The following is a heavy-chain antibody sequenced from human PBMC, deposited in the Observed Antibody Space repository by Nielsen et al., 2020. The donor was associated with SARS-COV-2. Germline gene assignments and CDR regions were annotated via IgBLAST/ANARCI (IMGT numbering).Heavy chain of an antibody. CDR1: GGSISSGSYS. Sequence: GSLRLSCSVSGGSISSGSYSWGWISQSPGKGLEWIGTIFHSGSTYYNPSLKSRVTVFMDTSKNQFSLELRSVTAADTAIYYCARQNPLFSTSRPVDWWGQGTLVTVSS. J-gene: IGHJ4*02. D-gene: IGHD6-6*01. V-gene: IGHV4-39*01. CDR3: ARQNPLFSTSRPVDW. CDR2: IFHSGST.